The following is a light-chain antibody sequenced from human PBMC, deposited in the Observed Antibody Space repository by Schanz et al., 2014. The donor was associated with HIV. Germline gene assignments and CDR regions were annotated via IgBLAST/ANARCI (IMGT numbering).Light chain of an antibody. J-gene: IGKJ5*01. CDR3: QQYSNWPFT. V-gene: IGKV3-11*01. CDR1: QSVGSY. CDR2: DAS. Sequence: EIVLTQSPATLSLSPGERATLSCRASQSVGSYLAWYQQKPGQAPRLLIYDASNRATGIPARFSGSGSGTDFTLTISSLEPEDFAVYYCQQYSNWPFTFGQGTRLEIK.